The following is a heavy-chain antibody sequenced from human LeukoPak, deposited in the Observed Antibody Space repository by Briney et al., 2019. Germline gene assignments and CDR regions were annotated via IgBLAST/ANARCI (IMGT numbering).Heavy chain of an antibody. CDR3: AKDQSSDSRGYPPYWDY. Sequence: PGGSLRLSCAASGFTFSSYAMSWVRQAPGKGLEWVSAISSSGGRTYYADSVKGRFSISRDNSKNTLYLQMNSLRPEDTAVYYCAKDQSSDSRGYPPYWDYWGQGTLVTVSS. D-gene: IGHD3-22*01. J-gene: IGHJ4*02. V-gene: IGHV3-23*01. CDR1: GFTFSSYA. CDR2: ISSSGGRT.